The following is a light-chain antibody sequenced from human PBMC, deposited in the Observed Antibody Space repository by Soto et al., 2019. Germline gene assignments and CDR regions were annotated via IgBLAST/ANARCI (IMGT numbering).Light chain of an antibody. Sequence: IQMTQSPSTLSASVGDRVTITCRASQNINSWLAWYQQKPGKAPKLLIYKASSLESGVPSRFSGSGSGTEFTLTISSLQPDDFATYYCQQHDNYLTFGQGTKVAIK. V-gene: IGKV1-5*03. J-gene: IGKJ1*01. CDR3: QQHDNYLT. CDR1: QNINSW. CDR2: KAS.